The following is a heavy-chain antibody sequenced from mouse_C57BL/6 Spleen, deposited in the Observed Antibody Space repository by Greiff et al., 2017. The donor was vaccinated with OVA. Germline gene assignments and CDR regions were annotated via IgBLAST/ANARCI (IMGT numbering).Heavy chain of an antibody. Sequence: QVQLQQSGAELARPGASVKLSCKASGYTFTSYGISWVKQSTGQGLEWIGEIYPRSCNTYYNEKFKGKATLTADKSSSTAYMELRSLTSEDSAVYFCARWGDYYPNFDYWGQGTTLTVSS. V-gene: IGHV1-81*01. J-gene: IGHJ2*01. D-gene: IGHD1-1*01. CDR2: IYPRSCNT. CDR3: ARWGDYYPNFDY. CDR1: GYTFTSYG.